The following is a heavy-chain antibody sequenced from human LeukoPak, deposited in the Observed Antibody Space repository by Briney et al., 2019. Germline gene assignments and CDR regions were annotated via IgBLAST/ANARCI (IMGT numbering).Heavy chain of an antibody. D-gene: IGHD2-2*01. Sequence: SGGSLRLTCAASGFTFSRYEMKWVRHARGKGLEWVSYTRDSGRNIYYADSVKGRFTISRYNAKNSLYLQMNILRAEDTAVYYCARERYCSSTPCPHGDFDYWGQGTLVIVSS. V-gene: IGHV3-48*03. CDR1: GFTFSRYE. CDR3: ARERYCSSTPCPHGDFDY. J-gene: IGHJ4*02. CDR2: TRDSGRNI.